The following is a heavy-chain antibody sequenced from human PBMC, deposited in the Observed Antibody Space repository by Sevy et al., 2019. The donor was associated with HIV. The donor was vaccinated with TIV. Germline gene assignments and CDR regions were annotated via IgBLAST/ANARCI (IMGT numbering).Heavy chain of an antibody. Sequence: GGSLRLSCAASGFTFDDYAMHWVRQAPGKGLEWVSGISWNSGSIGYADSVKGRFTISRDNAKNSLYLQMNSLRAEDTALYYCAKDIDGGNSLDYWGQGTLVTVSS. CDR3: AKDIDGGNSLDY. J-gene: IGHJ4*02. CDR1: GFTFDDYA. CDR2: ISWNSGSI. D-gene: IGHD2-15*01. V-gene: IGHV3-9*01.